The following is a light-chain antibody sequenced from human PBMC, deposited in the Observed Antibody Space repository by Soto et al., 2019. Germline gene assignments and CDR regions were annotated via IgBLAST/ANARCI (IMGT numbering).Light chain of an antibody. CDR2: DAS. CDR3: QQRSNWPPEIT. CDR1: QSVSSY. Sequence: IVLAQTPSTLSLSPGERATLSCRASQSVSSYLAWYQQKPGQAPRLLIYDASNRATGIPARFSGSGSGTDFTLTISSLEPEDFAVYYCQQRSNWPPEITFGPGTKVDIK. J-gene: IGKJ3*01. V-gene: IGKV3-11*01.